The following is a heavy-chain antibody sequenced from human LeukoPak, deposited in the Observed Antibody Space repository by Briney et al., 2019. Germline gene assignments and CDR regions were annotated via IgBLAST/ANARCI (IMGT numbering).Heavy chain of an antibody. D-gene: IGHD6-19*01. CDR2: INPRGGST. Sequence: ASLKVSCKASGYTFTSYYMHSVRQAPGQRLEWLGIINPRGGSTSYAQKFQARVTMTRDTSTSTVYMELSSLRSEDTAVYYCAREPMGIAVAGSGYFDYWGQGTLVTVSS. CDR3: AREPMGIAVAGSGYFDY. CDR1: GYTFTSYY. V-gene: IGHV1-46*01. J-gene: IGHJ4*02.